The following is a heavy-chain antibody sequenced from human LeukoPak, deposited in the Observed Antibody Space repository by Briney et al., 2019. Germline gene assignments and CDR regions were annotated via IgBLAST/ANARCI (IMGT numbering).Heavy chain of an antibody. J-gene: IGHJ4*02. CDR3: ANLPTGKY. CDR1: GFTVSSNY. D-gene: IGHD2-8*02. V-gene: IGHV3-53*01. Sequence: PGGSLRLSCAASGFTVSSNYMSWVRQAPGKGLEWVSVIYSGGSAYYADSLKGRFTISRDNSKNTLYLQMNSLTAEDTAVNYCANLPTGKYWGQGTLVTVSS. CDR2: IYSGGSA.